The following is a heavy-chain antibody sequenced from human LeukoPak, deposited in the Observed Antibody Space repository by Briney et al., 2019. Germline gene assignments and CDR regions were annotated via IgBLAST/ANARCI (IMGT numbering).Heavy chain of an antibody. J-gene: IGHJ4*02. CDR3: ARAGSSWTFDY. CDR1: GGTFSSYA. V-gene: IGHV1-69*05. CDR2: IIPIFGTA. D-gene: IGHD6-13*01. Sequence: SVKVSCKASGGTFSSYAISWVRQAPGQGLEWMGRIIPIFGTANYAQKFQGRVMITTDESTSTTYTELSSLRSEDTAVYYCARAGSSWTFDYWGQGTLVTVSS.